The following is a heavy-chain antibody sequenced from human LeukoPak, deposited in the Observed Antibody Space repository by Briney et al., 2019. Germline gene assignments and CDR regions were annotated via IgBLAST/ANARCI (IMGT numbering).Heavy chain of an antibody. CDR3: ARDGGVRGVITYDAFDI. CDR1: GFTFSSYS. V-gene: IGHV3-21*01. J-gene: IGHJ3*02. Sequence: PGGSLRLSCAASGFTFSSYSMNWVRQAPGKGLEWVSSISSSSSYIYYADSVKGRFTISRDNAKNSLYLQMNSLRAEDTAVYYCARDGGVRGVITYDAFDIWGQGTMVTVSS. D-gene: IGHD3-10*01. CDR2: ISSSSSYI.